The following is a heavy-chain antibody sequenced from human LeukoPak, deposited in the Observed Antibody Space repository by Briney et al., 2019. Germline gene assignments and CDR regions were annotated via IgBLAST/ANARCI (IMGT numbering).Heavy chain of an antibody. CDR1: GFTFSSYA. D-gene: IGHD2-2*01. Sequence: GGSLRLSCAASGFTFSSYAMSWVRQAPGKGLEWVSAISGSGGSTYYADSVKGRFTISRDNSKNTLYLQMNSLRAEDTAVYYCAKDRRLGIVVVPDVIAPWGPGNLVTVSS. CDR2: ISGSGGST. J-gene: IGHJ5*02. CDR3: AKDRRLGIVVVPDVIAP. V-gene: IGHV3-23*01.